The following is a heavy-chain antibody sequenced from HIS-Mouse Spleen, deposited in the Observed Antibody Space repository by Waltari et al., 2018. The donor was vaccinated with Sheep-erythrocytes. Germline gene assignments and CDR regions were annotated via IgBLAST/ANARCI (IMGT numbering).Heavy chain of an antibody. V-gene: IGHV3-30-3*01. CDR2: ISYDGSNK. CDR3: ARGAFDI. Sequence: QVQLVESGGGVVQPGRSLRLSCAASGLTFSSYAMHWVRQAPGKGMEGVAVISYDGSNKSYADSVKGRFTISRDNSKNTLYLQMNSLRAEDTAVYYCARGAFDIWGQGTMVTVSS. J-gene: IGHJ3*02. CDR1: GLTFSSYA.